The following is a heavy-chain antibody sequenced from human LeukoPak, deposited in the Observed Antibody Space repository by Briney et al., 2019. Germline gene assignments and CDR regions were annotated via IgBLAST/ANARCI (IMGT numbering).Heavy chain of an antibody. J-gene: IGHJ4*02. D-gene: IGHD3-3*01. CDR2: IYPGDSDT. CDR1: GYSFTSYC. CDR3: ARLKVYDFWSGYPRHYYFNY. Sequence: GESLKISCKGSGYSFTSYCIGWVRQMPGKCREWKGIIYPGDSDTRYSPSFQGQVTISADKSISTAYLQWSSLKASDTAMYYCARLKVYDFWSGYPRHYYFNYWAREPWSPSPQ. V-gene: IGHV5-51*01.